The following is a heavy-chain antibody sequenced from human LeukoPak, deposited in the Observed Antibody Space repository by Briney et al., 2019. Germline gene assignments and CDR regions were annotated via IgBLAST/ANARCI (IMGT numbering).Heavy chain of an antibody. D-gene: IGHD3-10*01. CDR3: ARDPSTMVRGVKDAFDI. V-gene: IGHV3-11*01. Sequence: GGSLRLSCAASGFTFSDYYMSWIRQAPGKGLEWVSYISSSGSTIYYADSVKGRFTISRDNAKNSLYLQMNSLRAEDTAVYYCARDPSTMVRGVKDAFDIWGQGTMVTVSS. CDR2: ISSSGSTI. CDR1: GFTFSDYY. J-gene: IGHJ3*02.